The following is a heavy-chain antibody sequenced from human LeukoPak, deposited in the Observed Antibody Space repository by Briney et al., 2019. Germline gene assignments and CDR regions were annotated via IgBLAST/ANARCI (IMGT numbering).Heavy chain of an antibody. CDR1: GGSISSYY. CDR2: IYYSGST. D-gene: IGHD3-9*01. V-gene: IGHV4-59*01. Sequence: KPSETLSLTCTVSGGSISSYYWSWIRQPPGKGLEWIGYIYYSGSTNYNPSLKSRVIISVDTSKNQFSLKLSSVTAADTAVYHCARGLVIPGNVEYFDYWGQGTLVTVSS. CDR3: ARGLVIPGNVEYFDY. J-gene: IGHJ4*02.